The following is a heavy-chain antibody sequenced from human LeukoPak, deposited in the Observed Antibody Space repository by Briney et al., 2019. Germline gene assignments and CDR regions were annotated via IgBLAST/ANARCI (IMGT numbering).Heavy chain of an antibody. CDR1: GFTFDDYA. CDR3: AKDIGYCSSTSCYYYYMDV. D-gene: IGHD2-2*01. V-gene: IGHV3-43D*03. Sequence: GGSLRLSCAASGFTFDDYAMHWVRQAPGKGLEWVSLISWDGGSTYADSVKGRFTISRDNSKNSLYLQVNSLRAEDTALYYCAKDIGYCSSTSCYYYYMDVWGKGTTVTVSS. J-gene: IGHJ6*03. CDR2: ISWDGGST.